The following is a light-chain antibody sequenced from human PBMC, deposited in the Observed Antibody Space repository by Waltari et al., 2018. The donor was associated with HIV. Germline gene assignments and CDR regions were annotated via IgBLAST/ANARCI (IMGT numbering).Light chain of an antibody. CDR3: QSYDSSLSAYVV. CDR2: ANI. V-gene: IGLV1-40*01. J-gene: IGLJ2*01. Sequence: SVLPPPPSVSGAPGQRAPISRTGTSSHIGAGYDVHLSQQLPGTAPKLLIYANIHRPSGVPDRFSVSKSATSASLAITGLQAEDEADYFCQSYDSSLSAYVVFGGGTKLTVL. CDR1: SSHIGAGYD.